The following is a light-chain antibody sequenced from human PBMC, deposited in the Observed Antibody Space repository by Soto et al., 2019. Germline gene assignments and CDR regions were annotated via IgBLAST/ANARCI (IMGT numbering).Light chain of an antibody. CDR1: SSDVGTYNL. J-gene: IGLJ3*02. V-gene: IGLV2-23*01. Sequence: QSALTQPASVSGSPGQSITISRTGTSSDVGTYNLVSWYQQHAGKAPKLMLYEGSKRPSGVSNRFSGSKSGNTASLTISGLQAEDEADYYCCSYAGSSTWVFGGGTKLTVL. CDR2: EGS. CDR3: CSYAGSSTWV.